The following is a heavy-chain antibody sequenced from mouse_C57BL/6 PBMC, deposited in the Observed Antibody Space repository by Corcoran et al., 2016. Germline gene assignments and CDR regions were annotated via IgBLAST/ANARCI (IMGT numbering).Heavy chain of an antibody. CDR3: AREGYYGYWYFDV. V-gene: IGHV1-66*01. CDR1: GYSFTSYY. CDR2: IYPGSGNT. J-gene: IGHJ1*03. Sequence: QVQLQQSGPELVKPGASVKISCKASGYSFTSYYIHWVKQRPGQGLEWIGWIYPGSGNTKYNEKFKGKATLTADTSSSTAYMQLSSLTSEDSAVYYCAREGYYGYWYFDVWGTGTTVTVSS. D-gene: IGHD1-1*01.